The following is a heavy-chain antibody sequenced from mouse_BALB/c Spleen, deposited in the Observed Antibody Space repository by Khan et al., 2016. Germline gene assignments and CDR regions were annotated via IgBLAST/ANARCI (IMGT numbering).Heavy chain of an antibody. CDR2: INPYNGDT. D-gene: IGHD1-1*01. CDR1: GDSFTGYF. Sequence: VQLKESGPELVKPGASVKISCKASGDSFTGYFMNWVKQSHGKSLEWIGRINPYNGDTFYNQKFKGKATLTVDKSSSKAHMELLCLTSEDSAVYYCGRSDYYGGFAYWGQGTLVTVSA. J-gene: IGHJ3*01. V-gene: IGHV1-37*01. CDR3: GRSDYYGGFAY.